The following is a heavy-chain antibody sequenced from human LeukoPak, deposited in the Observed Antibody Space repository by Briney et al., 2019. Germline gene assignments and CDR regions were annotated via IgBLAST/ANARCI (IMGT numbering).Heavy chain of an antibody. CDR3: ARGSLYSGYDGPVEAFDI. CDR1: GFTVSSNY. CDR2: IYSGGST. J-gene: IGHJ3*02. V-gene: IGHV3-53*01. D-gene: IGHD5-12*01. Sequence: GSLRLSCAASGFTVSSNYMTWVRQAPGKGLEWVSVIYSGGSTYYADSVKGRFTISRDNSKNTLSLQMNSLRAEDTAVYYCARGSLYSGYDGPVEAFDIWGQGTMVTVSS.